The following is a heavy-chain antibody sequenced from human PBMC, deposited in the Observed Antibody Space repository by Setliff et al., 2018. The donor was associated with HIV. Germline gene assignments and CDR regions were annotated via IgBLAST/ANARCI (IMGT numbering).Heavy chain of an antibody. CDR3: TRGAEVLRLGL. CDR1: GGSISDYY. V-gene: IGHV4-4*07. J-gene: IGHJ5*02. CDR2: IYTGGST. D-gene: IGHD3-10*01. Sequence: PSETLSLTCSASGGSISDYYWSWVRQPAGKGLEWIGRIYTGGSTKFNPSLGGRASLSVDKSNNQVSLKLTSVTAADTALYYCTRGAEVLRLGLWGQGTLVTVSS.